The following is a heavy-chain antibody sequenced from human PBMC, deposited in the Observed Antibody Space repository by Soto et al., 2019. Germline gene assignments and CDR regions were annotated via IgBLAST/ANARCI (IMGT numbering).Heavy chain of an antibody. V-gene: IGHV1-69*01. CDR2: IIPIFGTA. J-gene: IGHJ4*02. CDR3: ARETLKKGVCYTSYYFDH. CDR1: GGPFSSYA. D-gene: IGHD2-8*01. Sequence: SVQVSCKASGGPFSSYAISWVRQAPGQGLEWMGGIIPIFGTANYAQKFQGRVTITADESTSTAYMELSSLRSEDTAVYYCARETLKKGVCYTSYYFDHWGQGTLVTV.